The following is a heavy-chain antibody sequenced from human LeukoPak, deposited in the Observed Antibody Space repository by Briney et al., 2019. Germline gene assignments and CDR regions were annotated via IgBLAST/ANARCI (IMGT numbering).Heavy chain of an antibody. CDR1: GYTFTGYY. V-gene: IGHV1-2*02. D-gene: IGHD1-26*01. J-gene: IGHJ4*02. Sequence: GASVKVSCKASGYTFTGYYMHWVRQAPGQGLEWMGWINPNSGGTNYAQKFQGRVTMTRDTSISTAYMELSRLRSDDTAVYYCAGDASSSIVGATRGQHDYWGQGTLVTVSS. CDR3: AGDASSSIVGATRGQHDY. CDR2: INPNSGGT.